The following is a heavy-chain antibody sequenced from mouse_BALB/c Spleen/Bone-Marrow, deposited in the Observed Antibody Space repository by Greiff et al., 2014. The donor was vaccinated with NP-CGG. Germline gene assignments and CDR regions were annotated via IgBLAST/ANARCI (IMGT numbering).Heavy chain of an antibody. CDR2: ISSGGTYT. Sequence: VQLKESGGDLVKPGGSLKLSCAASGFTFSNYGMSWVRQIPDKRLEWVATISSGGTYTFYPDSVKGRFTISRDNTKNTLTLQRTRLKAEDTAMYYCARRRDYDYFDYWGQGTTLTVSS. CDR3: ARRRDYDYFDY. J-gene: IGHJ2*01. V-gene: IGHV5-6*01. D-gene: IGHD2-4*01. CDR1: GFTFSNYG.